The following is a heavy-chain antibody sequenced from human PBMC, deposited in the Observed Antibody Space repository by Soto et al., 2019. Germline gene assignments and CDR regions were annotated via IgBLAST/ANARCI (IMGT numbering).Heavy chain of an antibody. Sequence: QVQLVESGGGVVQPGRSLRLSCAASGFTFSSYAMHWVRQAPGKGLEWVAVISYDGSNKYYADSVKGRFTISRDNSKNTLYLQMNSLRAEDTAVYYCARVGVAGTGWGQGTLVTVSS. CDR3: ARVGVAGTG. CDR1: GFTFSSYA. V-gene: IGHV3-30-3*01. D-gene: IGHD6-19*01. CDR2: ISYDGSNK. J-gene: IGHJ4*02.